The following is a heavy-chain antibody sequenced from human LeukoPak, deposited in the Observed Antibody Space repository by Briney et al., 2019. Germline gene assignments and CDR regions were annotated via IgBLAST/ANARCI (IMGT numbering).Heavy chain of an antibody. CDR2: IKQDGSEK. CDR1: GFTFSSYW. CDR3: GTTVTTGRRY. D-gene: IGHD4-17*01. J-gene: IGHJ4*02. V-gene: IGHV3-7*01. Sequence: GGSLRLSCAASGFTFSSYWMNWVRQAPGKGLEWVANIKQDGSEKYYMDSVKGRFTISRDNAKNSLYLQMNSLRAEDTAVYYCGTTVTTGRRYWGQGTLVTVSS.